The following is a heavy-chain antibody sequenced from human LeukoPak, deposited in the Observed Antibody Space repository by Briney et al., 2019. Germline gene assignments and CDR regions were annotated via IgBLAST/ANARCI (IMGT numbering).Heavy chain of an antibody. CDR1: GFPFSSYG. CDR2: IRYDGSNK. CDR3: AKGHIDIAAAGTAGHWFDP. D-gene: IGHD6-13*01. J-gene: IGHJ5*02. Sequence: GGSLSLSFAASGFPFSSYGMHWVRQAPGKGLEWVAFIRYDGSNKYYADSVKGRFTISRDNSKNTLYLQMNSLRAEDTAVYYCAKGHIDIAAAGTAGHWFDPWGQGTLVTVSS. V-gene: IGHV3-30*02.